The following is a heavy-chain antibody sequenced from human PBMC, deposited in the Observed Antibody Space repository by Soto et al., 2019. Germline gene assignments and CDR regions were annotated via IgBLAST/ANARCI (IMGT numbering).Heavy chain of an antibody. CDR1: GYSFTSYW. CDR3: ARQEGLSRYYFDY. CDR2: IYPGDSDT. V-gene: IGHV5-51*01. J-gene: IGHJ4*02. Sequence: ESLKISCKGSGYSFTSYWIGWVRQMPGKGLEWMGIIYPGDSDTRYSPSFQGQVTISADKSISTAHLQWSSLKASDTAMYYCARQEGLSRYYFDYWGQGTLVTVSS.